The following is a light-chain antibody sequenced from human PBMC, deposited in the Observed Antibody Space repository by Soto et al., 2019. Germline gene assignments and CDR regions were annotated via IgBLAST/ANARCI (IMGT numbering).Light chain of an antibody. J-gene: IGLJ2*01. CDR2: EVT. Sequence: QSALTQPPSASGSPGQSVRISCTGTRRDVGGYNYVAWYQQHPGKAPKLIIYEVTKRPSGVPDRFSGSRSATSASLAITGLQAEDEADYYCQSFDNSLSGSVFGGGTKLTVL. V-gene: IGLV2-8*01. CDR3: QSFDNSLSGSV. CDR1: RRDVGGYNY.